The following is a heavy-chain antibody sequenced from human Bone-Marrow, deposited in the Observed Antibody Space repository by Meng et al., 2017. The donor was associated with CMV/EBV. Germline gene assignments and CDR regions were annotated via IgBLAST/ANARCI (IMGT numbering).Heavy chain of an antibody. CDR1: GYTFTSYG. D-gene: IGHD2-2*01. CDR2: INPSGGST. Sequence: ASVKVSCKASGYTFTSYGISWVRQAPGQGLEWMGIINPSGGSTSYAQKFQGRVTMTRDTSTSTVYMELSSLRSEDTAVYYCARTHCSSTSCSNYYYYGMDVWGQGTTVNGAS. V-gene: IGHV1-46*01. J-gene: IGHJ6*02. CDR3: ARTHCSSTSCSNYYYYGMDV.